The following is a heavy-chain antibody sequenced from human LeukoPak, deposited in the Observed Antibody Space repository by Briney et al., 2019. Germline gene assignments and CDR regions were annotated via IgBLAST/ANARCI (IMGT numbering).Heavy chain of an antibody. D-gene: IGHD2-2*01. J-gene: IGHJ4*02. CDR1: GFTFSSYG. V-gene: IGHV3-30*02. CDR3: AHGAMYQLDY. Sequence: GGSLRLSCAASGFTFSSYGMHWVRQAPGKGLEWVAFIRYDGSNKYYADSVKGRFTISRDNAKNSLYLQMNSLRAEDTAVYYCAHGAMYQLDYWGQGTLVTVSS. CDR2: IRYDGSNK.